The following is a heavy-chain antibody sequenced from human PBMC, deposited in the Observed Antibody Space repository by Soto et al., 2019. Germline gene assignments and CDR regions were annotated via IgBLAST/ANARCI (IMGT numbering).Heavy chain of an antibody. J-gene: IGHJ6*02. V-gene: IGHV3-33*01. Sequence: PGGSLRLSCAASGFTFSSYGMHWVRQAPGKGLEWVAVIWYDGSNKYYADSVKGRLTISRDNSKNTLYLQMNSLRAEDTAVYYCARVTGYCTNGVCYEGMDVWGQGTTVTVSS. CDR2: IWYDGSNK. D-gene: IGHD2-8*01. CDR1: GFTFSSYG. CDR3: ARVTGYCTNGVCYEGMDV.